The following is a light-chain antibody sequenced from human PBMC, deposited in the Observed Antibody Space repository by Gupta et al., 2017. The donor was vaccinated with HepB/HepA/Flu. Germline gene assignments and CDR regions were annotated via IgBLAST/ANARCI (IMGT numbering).Light chain of an antibody. CDR1: QSVSSY. J-gene: IGKJ3*01. V-gene: IGKV3-11*01. CDR2: DAS. Sequence: EIVLTQSPATLSLSPGERATLSCRASQSVSSYLAWYQQKPGQAPRLLIYDASHRATGIPAMFSGSGCGTDFTLTSSSLETDDFAVYYCQQRSNWPERVTFGPGTKVDIK. CDR3: QQRSNWPERVT.